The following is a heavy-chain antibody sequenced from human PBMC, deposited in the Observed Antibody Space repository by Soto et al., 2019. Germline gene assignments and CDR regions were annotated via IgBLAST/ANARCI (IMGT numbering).Heavy chain of an antibody. Sequence: QVQLQESGPGLVKPSETLSLTCTVSGGSISSYYWSWIRQPPGKGLEWIGYIYYSGSTNYNPSLKSRVTISVDTSKNQFSLKLSSVTAADTAVYYCARGAFDIWGQGTMVTVS. V-gene: IGHV4-59*01. CDR2: IYYSGST. J-gene: IGHJ3*02. CDR1: GGSISSYY. CDR3: ARGAFDI.